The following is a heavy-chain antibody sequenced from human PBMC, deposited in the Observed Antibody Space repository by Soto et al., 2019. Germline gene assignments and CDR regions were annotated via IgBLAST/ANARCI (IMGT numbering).Heavy chain of an antibody. CDR2: TIPMFGTT. CDR3: TRCGIRYHSIGDYLGIDGMDV. D-gene: IGHD3-22*01. J-gene: IGHJ6*02. V-gene: IGHV1-69*12. Sequence: QVQLVQSGAEVKKPESSVRVSCKASVGTFNSYAITWVRQAPGQGLEWMGGTIPMFGTTNYAEKFQGRVTISADESTNTAYMELSSLRSEDTAVYYCTRCGIRYHSIGDYLGIDGMDVWGQGTTVIVSS. CDR1: VGTFNSYA.